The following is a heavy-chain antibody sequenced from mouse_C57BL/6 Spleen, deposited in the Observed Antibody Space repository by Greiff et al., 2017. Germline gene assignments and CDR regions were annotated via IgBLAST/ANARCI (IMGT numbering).Heavy chain of an antibody. Sequence: VQLQQSGAELVKPGASVKISCKASGYAFSSYWLNWVKQRPGKGLEWIGQIYPGDGDTNYNGKFKGKATLTADKSSSTAYMQLSSLTSEDSAVYFCARQTGTGDYVDDWGQGTTLTVSS. CDR2: IYPGDGDT. CDR1: GYAFSSYW. D-gene: IGHD4-1*01. CDR3: ARQTGTGDYVDD. V-gene: IGHV1-80*01. J-gene: IGHJ2*01.